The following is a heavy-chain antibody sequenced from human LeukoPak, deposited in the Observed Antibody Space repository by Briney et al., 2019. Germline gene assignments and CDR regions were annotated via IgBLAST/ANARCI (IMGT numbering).Heavy chain of an antibody. CDR3: VRDLGVDTSMILFDY. Sequence: GASVKVSCKASGYTFTDFGVSWVRQAPGQGLEWMGWISAYNGNTNYVQKFQGRVTMTTDISTSTAYMELRSLRSDDTAVFYCVRDLGVDTSMILFDYWGQGTRVTVSS. CDR2: ISAYNGNT. D-gene: IGHD5-18*01. V-gene: IGHV1-18*01. CDR1: GYTFTDFG. J-gene: IGHJ4*02.